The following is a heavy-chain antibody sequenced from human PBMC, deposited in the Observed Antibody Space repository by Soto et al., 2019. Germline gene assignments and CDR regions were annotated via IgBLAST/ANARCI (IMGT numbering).Heavy chain of an antibody. Sequence: HPGGSLRLSCAASGFTFSSYAMSWVRQAPGKGLEWVSAISGSGGSTYYADSVKGRFTISRDNSKNTLYLQMNSLRAEDTAVYYCATALMIVVVITTDYWGQGTLVTVSS. D-gene: IGHD3-22*01. CDR2: ISGSGGST. CDR1: GFTFSSYA. J-gene: IGHJ4*02. CDR3: ATALMIVVVITTDY. V-gene: IGHV3-23*01.